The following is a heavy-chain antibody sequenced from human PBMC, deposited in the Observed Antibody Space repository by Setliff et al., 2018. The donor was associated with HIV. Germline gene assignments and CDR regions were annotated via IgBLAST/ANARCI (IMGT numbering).Heavy chain of an antibody. Sequence: GGSLRLSCEASGFIFSNHDFHWVRQAAAKGLEWVAAIGTGGDTYYVDSVKGRFTISRENARNSLYLQMNSLRAEDTAVYYCARDLSYDYDRSSDTFDYWGQGTLVTVSS. D-gene: IGHD3-22*01. CDR3: ARDLSYDYDRSSDTFDY. V-gene: IGHV3-13*01. J-gene: IGHJ4*02. CDR2: IGTGGDT. CDR1: GFIFSNHD.